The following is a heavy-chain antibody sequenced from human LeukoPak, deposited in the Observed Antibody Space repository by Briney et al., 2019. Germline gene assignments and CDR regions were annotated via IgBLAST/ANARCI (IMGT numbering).Heavy chain of an antibody. CDR1: GGSISSYY. Sequence: PSETLSLTCTVSGGSISSYYWSWIRQPPGKGLEGFGYIYYRGSTNYNPSLKSRVTISVDTSKHQFSLKLSSVTAADTAVYYCARFGNYDFWSGYIDYWGQGTLVTVSS. CDR2: IYYRGST. V-gene: IGHV4-59*01. J-gene: IGHJ4*02. D-gene: IGHD3-3*01. CDR3: ARFGNYDFWSGYIDY.